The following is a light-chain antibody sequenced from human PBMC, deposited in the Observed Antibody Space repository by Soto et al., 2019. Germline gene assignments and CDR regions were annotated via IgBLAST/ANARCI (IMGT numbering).Light chain of an antibody. CDR1: QSVSSSY. CDR3: QQYLSSRT. J-gene: IGKJ1*01. V-gene: IGKV3-20*01. Sequence: EIVLTQSPGTLSLSPGERATLSCRASQSVSSSYLAWYQQRPGQAPRLLIYGASSRATGIPDRFSGSGSGTDFTLTINRLEPEDFAVYYCQQYLSSRTFGQGTKVEMK. CDR2: GAS.